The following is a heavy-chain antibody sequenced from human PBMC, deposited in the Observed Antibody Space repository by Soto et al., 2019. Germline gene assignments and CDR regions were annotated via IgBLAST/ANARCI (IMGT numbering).Heavy chain of an antibody. CDR3: ARDSQKIAAAGTEYFQH. J-gene: IGHJ1*01. CDR2: ISYDGSNK. CDR1: GFTFSSYA. Sequence: GGSLRLSCAASGFTFSSYAMHWVRQAPGKGLEWVAVISYDGSNKYYADSVKGRFTISRDNSKNTLYLQMNSLRAEDTAVYYCARDSQKIAAAGTEYFQHWGQDTLVTVSS. D-gene: IGHD6-13*01. V-gene: IGHV3-30*04.